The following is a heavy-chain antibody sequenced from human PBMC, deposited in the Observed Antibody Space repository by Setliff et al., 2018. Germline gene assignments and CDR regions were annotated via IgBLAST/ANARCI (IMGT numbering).Heavy chain of an antibody. CDR2: IYHNGNT. CDR3: ARGPDLTAVGATYFYGMDV. J-gene: IGHJ6*02. D-gene: IGHD6-19*01. V-gene: IGHV4-59*12. CDR1: GGSISPYF. Sequence: SETLSLTCTVSGGSISPYFWSWIRQPPGKGLEWIGYIYHNGNTNFNPSLKTRVTMSVDSPNNKFSLNLSSVSAADTAVYYCARGPDLTAVGATYFYGMDVWGQGATVTVSS.